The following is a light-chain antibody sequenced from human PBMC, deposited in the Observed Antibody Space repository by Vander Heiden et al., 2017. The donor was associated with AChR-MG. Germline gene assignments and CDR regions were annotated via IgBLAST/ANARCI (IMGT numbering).Light chain of an antibody. Sequence: ETVMTQSPATLSVSPGERATLSCRASQSVSSNLAWYQQKPGQAPRLLIYGASTRATGIPARFSGSGSGTEFTLTISSLQSEDFAVYYCQQYNNWPPSWTLGQGTLVEIK. CDR3: QQYNNWPPSWT. CDR1: QSVSSN. V-gene: IGKV3-15*01. J-gene: IGKJ1*01. CDR2: GAS.